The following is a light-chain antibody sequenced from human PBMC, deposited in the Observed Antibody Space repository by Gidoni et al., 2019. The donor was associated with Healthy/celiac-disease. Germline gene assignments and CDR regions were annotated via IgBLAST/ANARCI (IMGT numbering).Light chain of an antibody. J-gene: IGKJ1*01. CDR1: QSVSSY. CDR2: DAS. Sequence: ELVLTQSPATLSLSPGDRATISCRASQSVSSYLAWYHQKPGQAPRLLIYDASNRATGIPARFSGSGSGTDFTLTISSLEPEDFAVYYCQQRSNWPRTFGQGTKVEIK. CDR3: QQRSNWPRT. V-gene: IGKV3-11*01.